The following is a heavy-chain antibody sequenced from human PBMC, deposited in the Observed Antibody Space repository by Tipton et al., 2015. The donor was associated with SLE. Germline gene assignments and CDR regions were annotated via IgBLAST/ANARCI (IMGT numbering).Heavy chain of an antibody. CDR3: AKGIVVVITVFDY. CDR1: GFTFDDYA. D-gene: IGHD3-22*01. V-gene: IGHV3-43D*03. Sequence: SLRLSCAASGFTFDDYAMHWVRQAPGKGLEWVSLISWDGGSTYYTDSVKGRFTISRDNSKNSLYLQMSNLRAEDTAVYYCAKGIVVVITVFDYWGQGTLVTVSS. J-gene: IGHJ4*02. CDR2: ISWDGGST.